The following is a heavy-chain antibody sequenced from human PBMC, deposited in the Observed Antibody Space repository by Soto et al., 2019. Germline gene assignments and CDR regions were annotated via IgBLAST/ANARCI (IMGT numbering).Heavy chain of an antibody. V-gene: IGHV3-30*18. CDR2: ISYDGSNK. J-gene: IGHJ4*02. Sequence: GGSLRLSCAASGFPFSRFCMSWVRQAPGKGLEWVAVISYDGSNKYYADSVKGRFTISRDNSKNTLYLQMNSLRAEDTAVYYCAKDLNDYGGNSYYFDYWGQGTLVTVSS. CDR1: GFPFSRFC. CDR3: AKDLNDYGGNSYYFDY. D-gene: IGHD4-17*01.